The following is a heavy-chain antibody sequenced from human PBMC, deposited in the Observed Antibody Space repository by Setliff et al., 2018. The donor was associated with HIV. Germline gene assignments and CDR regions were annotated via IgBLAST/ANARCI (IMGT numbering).Heavy chain of an antibody. CDR1: GGNFRFYA. V-gene: IGHV1-69*13. CDR2: IIPMFVTA. D-gene: IGHD2-15*01. J-gene: IGHJ5*02. CDR3: ARRRCSAASCPDNSWNWLDP. Sequence: SVKVSCKASGGNFRFYAFSWVRQAPGQGLEWMGGIIPMFVTANYAQKFQDRVTITADESTSTAYMELSSLRFEDTAMYYCARRRCSAASCPDNSWNWLDPWGQGTLVTVSS.